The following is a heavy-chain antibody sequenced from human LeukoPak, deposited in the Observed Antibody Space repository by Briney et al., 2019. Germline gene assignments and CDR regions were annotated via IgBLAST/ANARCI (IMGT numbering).Heavy chain of an antibody. J-gene: IGHJ3*02. CDR3: AREGCSSTSCYWEDAFDI. CDR2: ISSSSSYI. D-gene: IGHD2-2*01. V-gene: IGHV3-21*01. CDR1: GFTFSSYS. Sequence: PGGSLRLSCAASGFTFSSYSMNWVRQAPGKGLEGVSSISSSSSYIYYADSVKGRFTISRDNAKNSLYLQMNSLRAEDTAVYYCAREGCSSTSCYWEDAFDIWGQGTMVTVSS.